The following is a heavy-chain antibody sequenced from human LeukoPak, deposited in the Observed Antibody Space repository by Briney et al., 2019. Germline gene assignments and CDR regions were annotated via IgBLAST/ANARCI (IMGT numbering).Heavy chain of an antibody. CDR3: ARDGPVTGTYYFDY. J-gene: IGHJ4*02. V-gene: IGHV1-18*01. D-gene: IGHD1-7*01. CDR2: ISAYNGNT. CDR1: GYMFTNFG. Sequence: VASVKVSCKASGYMFTNFGISWVRQAPGQGLEWMGWISAYNGNTNYAQKLQGRVTMTTDTSTSTAYMELSRLTSDDTAVYYCARDGPVTGTYYFDYWGQGTLVTVSS.